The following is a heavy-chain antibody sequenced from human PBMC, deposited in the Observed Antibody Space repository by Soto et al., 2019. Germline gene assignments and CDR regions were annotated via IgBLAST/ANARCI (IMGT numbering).Heavy chain of an antibody. CDR2: IYYSGST. V-gene: IGHV4-31*03. J-gene: IGHJ4*02. Sequence: PSETLSLTCTVSGGSISSGGYYWSWIRQHPGKGLEWIGYIYYSGSTYYNPSLKSRVTISVDTSKNKYSLKLSSVTAADTAVYYCARDFLSPLDYWGQGTLVTVSS. CDR1: GGSISSGGYY. CDR3: ARDFLSPLDY.